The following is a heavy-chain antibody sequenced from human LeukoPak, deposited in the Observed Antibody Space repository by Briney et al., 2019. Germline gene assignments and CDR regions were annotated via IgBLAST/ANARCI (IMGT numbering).Heavy chain of an antibody. CDR2: IYTSGST. CDR3: ARGGAGTGYYFDY. Sequence: PSETLSLTCTVSGGSINSFYWNWIRQPAGKGLEWIGRIYTSGSTDYNPSLKSRVTMSVDTSKNQFSLKLRSVTAADTAVYYCARGGAGTGYYFDYWGQGTLVTVSS. J-gene: IGHJ4*02. V-gene: IGHV4-4*07. CDR1: GGSINSFY. D-gene: IGHD6-19*01.